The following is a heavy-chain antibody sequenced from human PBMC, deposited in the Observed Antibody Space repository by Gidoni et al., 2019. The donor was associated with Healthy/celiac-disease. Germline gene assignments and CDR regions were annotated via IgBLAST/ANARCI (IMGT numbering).Heavy chain of an antibody. CDR1: GFTFSSYA. CDR2: ISYDGSNK. Sequence: QVQLVESGGGVVQPGRSLRLSCAASGFTFSSYAMHWVRQAPGKGLEWVAVISYDGSNKYYADSVKGRFTISRDNSKNTLYLQMNSLRAEDTAVYYCARDRLDTAMVFGYWGQGTLVTVAS. CDR3: ARDRLDTAMVFGY. J-gene: IGHJ4*02. V-gene: IGHV3-30*04. D-gene: IGHD5-18*01.